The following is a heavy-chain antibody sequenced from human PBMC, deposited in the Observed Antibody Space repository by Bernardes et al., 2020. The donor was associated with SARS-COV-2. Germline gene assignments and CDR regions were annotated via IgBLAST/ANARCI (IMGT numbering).Heavy chain of an antibody. CDR1: SGSMSNYH. CDR2: ISDRGST. CDR3: ARLRGRWVPDY. Sequence: SETLSLTCTVSSGSMSNYHWSWIRQPPGKGLEWIGFISDRGSTNYNPSLKSRVTISVDTSKNQFSLKLRSVTAADTAVYYCARLRGRWVPDYWGQGTLVTVSS. V-gene: IGHV4-59*08. J-gene: IGHJ4*02. D-gene: IGHD1-1*01.